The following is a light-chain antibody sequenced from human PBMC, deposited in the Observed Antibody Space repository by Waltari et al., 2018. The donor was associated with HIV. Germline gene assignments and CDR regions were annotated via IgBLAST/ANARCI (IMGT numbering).Light chain of an antibody. J-gene: IGLJ3*02. CDR1: VLAKKY. CDR2: KDS. Sequence: SYELTQPSSVSVSPGHTARITCSGYVLAKKYARWFHQKPGQAPVLVIYKDSERPSGIPERFSGSSSGTTVTLTISGAQVEDEADYYCYSAADNIRVFGGGTKLTVL. CDR3: YSAADNIRV. V-gene: IGLV3-27*01.